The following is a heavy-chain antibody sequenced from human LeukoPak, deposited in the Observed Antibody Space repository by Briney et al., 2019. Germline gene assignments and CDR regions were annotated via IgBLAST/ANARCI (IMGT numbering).Heavy chain of an antibody. CDR2: VNWSGSST. Sequence: RPGGSLRLSCAASGFNFDDYGMTWVRQAPGRGLEWVSGVNWSGSSTNYADSVKGRFTISRGSATNSLYLQMNSLRAEDTALYYCARAHNYDGRDYYYAFSDYWGQGTLVTVSS. D-gene: IGHD3-22*01. V-gene: IGHV3-20*04. CDR3: ARAHNYDGRDYYYAFSDY. J-gene: IGHJ4*02. CDR1: GFNFDDYG.